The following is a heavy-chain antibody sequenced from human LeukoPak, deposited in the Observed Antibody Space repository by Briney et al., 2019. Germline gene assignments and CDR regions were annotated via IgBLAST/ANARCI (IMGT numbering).Heavy chain of an antibody. CDR3: ARDRGLDGSDQLDS. D-gene: IGHD3-10*01. CDR1: GGSISSYH. Sequence: PSETLSLTCTLSGGSISSYHWIWIRQPAGKGLEWIGRINSNGDTVYNPSLKSRATMSLDMTNNQFSLKLSSVTAADTAVYYCARDRGLDGSDQLDSWGPGTLVTVST. CDR2: INSNGDT. J-gene: IGHJ5*01. V-gene: IGHV4-4*07.